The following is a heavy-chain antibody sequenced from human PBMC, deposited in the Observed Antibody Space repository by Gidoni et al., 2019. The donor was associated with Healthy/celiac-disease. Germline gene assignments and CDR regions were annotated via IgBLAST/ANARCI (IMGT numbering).Heavy chain of an antibody. CDR3: AADPDVDTAMAPLGY. CDR2: IVVGSGNT. CDR1: GFTFPSSA. V-gene: IGHV1-58*02. J-gene: IGHJ4*02. D-gene: IGHD5-18*01. Sequence: QMQLVQSGPEVKKPGTSVKVSCKASGFTFPSSAMQWVRQARGQRLEWIGWIVVGSGNTNYAQKFQERVTITRDMSTSTAYMELSSLRSEDTAVYYCAADPDVDTAMAPLGYWGQGTLVTVSS.